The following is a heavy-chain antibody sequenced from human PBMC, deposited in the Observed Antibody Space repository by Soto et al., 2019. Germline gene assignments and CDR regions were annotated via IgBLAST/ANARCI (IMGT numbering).Heavy chain of an antibody. V-gene: IGHV3-23*01. CDR3: AKDQGYYYDATGYFVDH. D-gene: IGHD3-22*01. CDR1: GFMYNSYA. Sequence: LRLSCEASGFMYNSYAMSWVRQAPGKGLEWVSAIGGGGGIAKYAGSVRGRFTISRDNSKNTLYLQMNSLRAEDTAVYYCAKDQGYYYDATGYFVDHWGQGTLVTVSS. CDR2: IGGGGGIA. J-gene: IGHJ4*02.